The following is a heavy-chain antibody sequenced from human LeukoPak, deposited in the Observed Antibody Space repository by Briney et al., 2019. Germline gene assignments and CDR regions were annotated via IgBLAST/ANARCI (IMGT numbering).Heavy chain of an antibody. J-gene: IGHJ6*02. Sequence: GGSLRLSCAASGFTFSRYAMSWVRQARGKGLEWVSCISGSGSSGGSTYYADSVKGRFTISRDNAKNSLYLQMNSLRAEDTAVYYCARDWGYYYDTPYYYGMDFWGQGTTVTVSS. V-gene: IGHV3-23*01. CDR3: ARDWGYYYDTPYYYGMDF. CDR1: GFTFSRYA. CDR2: ISGSGSSGGST. D-gene: IGHD3-22*01.